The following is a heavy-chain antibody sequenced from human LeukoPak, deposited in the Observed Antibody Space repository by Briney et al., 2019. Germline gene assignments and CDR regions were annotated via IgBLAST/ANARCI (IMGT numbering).Heavy chain of an antibody. CDR3: ASVDYYGSGNYYNDVDY. CDR1: GFTFSSHS. V-gene: IGHV3-21*01. CDR2: ISSSSSYI. J-gene: IGHJ4*02. Sequence: GGSLRLSCAASGFTFSSHSMNWVRQAPGKGLEWVSSISSSSSYIYYADSVKGRFTISRDNAKNSLYPQMNSLRAEDTALYYCASVDYYGSGNYYNDVDYWGQGTLVTVSS. D-gene: IGHD3-10*01.